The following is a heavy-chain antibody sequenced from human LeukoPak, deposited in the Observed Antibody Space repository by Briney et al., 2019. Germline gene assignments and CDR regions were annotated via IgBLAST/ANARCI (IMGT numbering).Heavy chain of an antibody. CDR3: ARDRGGFTYGEYYFDY. CDR1: GGSFSGYY. J-gene: IGHJ4*02. CDR2: VNYSGST. Sequence: SSETLSLTCAVYGGSFSGYYWSWIRQPPGKGLEWIGYVNYSGSTKYNPSLKSRVSISADTSRSQVSLKLSSVTAADTAVYYCARDRGGFTYGEYYFDYWGQGSLVTVSS. V-gene: IGHV4-59*01. D-gene: IGHD2-15*01.